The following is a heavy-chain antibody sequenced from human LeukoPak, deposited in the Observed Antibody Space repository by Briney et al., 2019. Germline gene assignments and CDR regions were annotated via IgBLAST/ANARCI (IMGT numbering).Heavy chain of an antibody. V-gene: IGHV1-2*02. CDR3: AREIGDYDSGDAFDI. D-gene: IGHD5-12*01. CDR2: INPNSGGT. CDR1: GYRFTDYY. Sequence: GASVKVSCKASGYRFTDYYMHWVRQAPGQGLEWMGWINPNSGGTNYTQKFQGRVTMTRDTSISTAYMELSRLRSDDTAVYYCAREIGDYDSGDAFDIWGQGTTVSVSS. J-gene: IGHJ3*02.